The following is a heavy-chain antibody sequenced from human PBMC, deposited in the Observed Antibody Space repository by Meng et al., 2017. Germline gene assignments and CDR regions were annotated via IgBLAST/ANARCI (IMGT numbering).Heavy chain of an antibody. CDR2: INAYNGYT. Sequence: QGKVWQSGAEVKKPGASVKVSCNASAHTLSGDGFAWVRQAPGQGLEWMGWINAYNGYTDYAQKFLGRVTLTTDTSTNTGYMELRSLTSDDTAVYYCATRGNPYLDCWGQGTLVTVSS. J-gene: IGHJ4*02. V-gene: IGHV1-18*01. CDR1: AHTLSGDG. CDR3: ATRGNPYLDC.